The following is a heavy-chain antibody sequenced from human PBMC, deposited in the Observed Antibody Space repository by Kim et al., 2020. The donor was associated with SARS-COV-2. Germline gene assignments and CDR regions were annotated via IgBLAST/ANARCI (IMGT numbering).Heavy chain of an antibody. CDR3: AREPYSHGPRSLQY. CDR2: TRDSGGST. Sequence: GGSLRLSCAASGFTFRNYAMSWVRQAPGKGLEWVSSTRDSGGSTYYADSVKGRFTISRDNSKNTLYLQMDSLRAEDTAVYYCAREPYSHGPRSLQYWGQGTLVSVSS. CDR1: GFTFRNYA. D-gene: IGHD5-18*01. V-gene: IGHV3-23*01. J-gene: IGHJ1*01.